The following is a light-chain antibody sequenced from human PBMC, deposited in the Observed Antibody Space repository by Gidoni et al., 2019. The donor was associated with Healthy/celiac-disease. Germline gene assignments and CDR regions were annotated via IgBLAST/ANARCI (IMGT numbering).Light chain of an antibody. CDR2: DAS. J-gene: IGKJ2*01. V-gene: IGKV3-11*01. CDR3: QQRSNWPLT. CDR1: QSVSSY. Sequence: EIVLTQSPATLSLSPGKRATLSCRASQSVSSYLAWYQQKPGQAPRLLIYDASNRATGIPARFSGSGSGTDFTLTISSLEPEDFAVYYCQQRSNWPLTFGQGTKLEIK.